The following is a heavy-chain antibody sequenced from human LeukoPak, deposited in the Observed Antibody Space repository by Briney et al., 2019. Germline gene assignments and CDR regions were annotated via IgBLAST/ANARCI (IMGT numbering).Heavy chain of an antibody. V-gene: IGHV1-2*04. CDR2: INPNSGGT. CDR1: GYTFTGYY. Sequence: GASVKVSCKASGYTFTGYYMHWVRQAPGQGLEWMGWINPNSGGTNYAQKFQGWVTMTRDTSISTAYMELSRLRSDDTAVYYCARSTGSGSMGKDYYHYGMDVWGKGTTVTVSS. D-gene: IGHD3-10*01. CDR3: ARSTGSGSMGKDYYHYGMDV. J-gene: IGHJ6*04.